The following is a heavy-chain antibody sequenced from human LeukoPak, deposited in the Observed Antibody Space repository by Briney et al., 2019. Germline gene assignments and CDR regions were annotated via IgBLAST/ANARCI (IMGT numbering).Heavy chain of an antibody. Sequence: GGSLRLSCAASGFTFSGSAMRWVRQASGKGLEWVGRIRSKANSYSTAYAASVKGRSTISRDDSKNTAYLQMNSLKTEDTAVYYCTRLDAPMVRGVGGYWGQGTLVTVSS. V-gene: IGHV3-73*01. CDR1: GFTFSGSA. CDR3: TRLDAPMVRGVGGY. J-gene: IGHJ4*02. D-gene: IGHD3-10*01. CDR2: IRSKANSYST.